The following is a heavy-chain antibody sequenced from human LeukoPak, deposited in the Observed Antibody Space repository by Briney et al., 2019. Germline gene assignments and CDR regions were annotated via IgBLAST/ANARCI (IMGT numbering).Heavy chain of an antibody. Sequence: ASVKVSCKASGYTFTSYGISWVRQAPGQGLEWMGWISAYNGNTDYAQKLKGRVTMTTDTSTSTAYMELRSLRSDDTAVYYCARPANLYYSADAFALWGQGTLVTVSS. J-gene: IGHJ3*01. CDR3: ARPANLYYSADAFAL. V-gene: IGHV1-18*01. D-gene: IGHD2/OR15-2a*01. CDR1: GYTFTSYG. CDR2: ISAYNGNT.